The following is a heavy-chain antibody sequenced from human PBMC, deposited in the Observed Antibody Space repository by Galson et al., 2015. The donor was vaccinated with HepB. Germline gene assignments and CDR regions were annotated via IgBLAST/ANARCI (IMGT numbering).Heavy chain of an antibody. CDR1: GFTFSNAW. J-gene: IGHJ3*02. V-gene: IGHV3-15*01. D-gene: IGHD2-2*02. CDR2: IKSKTDGGTT. CDR3: TTDPQYQLLYSDAFDI. Sequence: SLRLSCAASGFTFSNAWMSWVRQAPGKGLEWVGRIKSKTDGGTTDYAAPVKGRFTISRDDSKNTLYLQMNSLKTEDTAVYYCTTDPQYQLLYSDAFDIWGQGTMVTVSS.